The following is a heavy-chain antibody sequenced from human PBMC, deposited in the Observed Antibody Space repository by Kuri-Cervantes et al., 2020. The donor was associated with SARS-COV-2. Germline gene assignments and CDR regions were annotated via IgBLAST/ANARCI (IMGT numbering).Heavy chain of an antibody. J-gene: IGHJ4*02. Sequence: ASVKVSCKASGYTFTGYYIHWVRQAPGQGLEWMGWINPNSGATDYAQNFQGRITMTRATSISTAFMEFSSLRSDDTAVYYCAKYIGSGTNTPDYWGQGTLVTVSS. V-gene: IGHV1-2*02. CDR1: GYTFTGYY. CDR3: AKYIGSGTNTPDY. CDR2: INPNSGAT. D-gene: IGHD3-10*01.